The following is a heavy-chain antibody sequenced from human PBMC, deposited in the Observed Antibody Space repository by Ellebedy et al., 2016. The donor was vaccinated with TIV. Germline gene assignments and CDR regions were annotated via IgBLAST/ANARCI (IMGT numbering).Heavy chain of an antibody. Sequence: AASVKVSCKASGGTFSSYAISWVRQAPGQGLEWMGGIIPIFGTANYAQKFQGRVTITADESTSTAYMELSSLRSDDTAVYYCARGRNSGYDNFDYWGQGTLVTVSS. V-gene: IGHV1-69*13. CDR1: GGTFSSYA. CDR3: ARGRNSGYDNFDY. CDR2: IIPIFGTA. D-gene: IGHD5-12*01. J-gene: IGHJ4*02.